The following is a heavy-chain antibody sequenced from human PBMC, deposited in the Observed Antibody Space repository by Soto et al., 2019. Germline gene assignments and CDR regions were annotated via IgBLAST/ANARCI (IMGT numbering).Heavy chain of an antibody. CDR3: ASRGYSGYVSGY. J-gene: IGHJ4*02. V-gene: IGHV3-48*02. Sequence: PGGSLRLSCAASGFTFSSYSMNWVRQSPGKGLEWVSYISSSSSTIYYADSVKGRFTISRDNAKNSLYLQMNSLRDEDTAVYYCASRGYSGYVSGYWGQGPLVTVSS. CDR1: GFTFSSYS. D-gene: IGHD5-12*01. CDR2: ISSSSSTI.